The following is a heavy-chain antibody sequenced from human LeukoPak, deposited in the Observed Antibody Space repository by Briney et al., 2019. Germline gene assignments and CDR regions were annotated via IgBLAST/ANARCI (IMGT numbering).Heavy chain of an antibody. Sequence: ASVKVSCKASVGTFSSYAISWVRQAPGQGLEWMGGIIPIFGTANYAQKFQGRVTITADESTSTAYMELSSLRSEDTAVYYCARVGYCSGGSCFDFDYWGQGTLVTVSS. CDR2: IIPIFGTA. V-gene: IGHV1-69*13. CDR1: VGTFSSYA. CDR3: ARVGYCSGGSCFDFDY. J-gene: IGHJ4*02. D-gene: IGHD2-15*01.